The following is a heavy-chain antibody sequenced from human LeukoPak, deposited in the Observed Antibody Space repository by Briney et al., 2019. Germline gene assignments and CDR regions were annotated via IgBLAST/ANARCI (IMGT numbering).Heavy chain of an antibody. CDR1: GFTFSSYA. CDR2: ISGSGENT. Sequence: GGSLRLSCAASGFTFSSYATSWVRQAPGKGLEWVSTISGSGENTYYADSVKGRFTISRDNSKNTLYLQMYSLRVEDTAVYYCAKWGSGSYYKGSFDYWGQGTLVTVSS. J-gene: IGHJ4*02. D-gene: IGHD3-10*01. V-gene: IGHV3-23*01. CDR3: AKWGSGSYYKGSFDY.